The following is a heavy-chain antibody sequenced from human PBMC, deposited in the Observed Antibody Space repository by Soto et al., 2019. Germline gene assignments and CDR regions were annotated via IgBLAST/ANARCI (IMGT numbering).Heavy chain of an antibody. Sequence: QVQLVESGGGVVQPGGSLRLSCAASGFTFSSYAMHWVRQAPGKGLEWVAVISYDGSNKYYADSVKGRFTISRDNSKNTLYLQMNSLRAEDTAVYYCARDYPYGDYLYYYYGMDVWGQGTTVTVSS. V-gene: IGHV3-30-3*01. J-gene: IGHJ6*02. CDR2: ISYDGSNK. CDR3: ARDYPYGDYLYYYYGMDV. CDR1: GFTFSSYA. D-gene: IGHD4-17*01.